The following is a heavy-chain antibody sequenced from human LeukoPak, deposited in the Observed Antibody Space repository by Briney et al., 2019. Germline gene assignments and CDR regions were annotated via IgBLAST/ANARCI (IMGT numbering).Heavy chain of an antibody. CDR2: INPNSGGT. CDR3: ARAPHDYGDEDCWFDP. CDR1: GYTFTGYY. D-gene: IGHD4-17*01. V-gene: IGHV1-2*02. Sequence: GASVKVSCKASGYTFTGYYMHWVRQAPGQGLEWMGWINPNSGGTNYAQKFQGRVTMTRDTSISTAYMELSRLRSDDTAVYYCARAPHDYGDEDCWFDPWGQGTLVTVSS. J-gene: IGHJ5*02.